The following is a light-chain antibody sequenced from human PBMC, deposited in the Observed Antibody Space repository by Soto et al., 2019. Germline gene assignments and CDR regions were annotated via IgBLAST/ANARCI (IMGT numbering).Light chain of an antibody. J-gene: IGKJ1*01. CDR3: QHYNSYPPWT. CDR1: QSINSW. Sequence: DIQMTQSPSPLSPSVGDRVTIISRASQSINSWLACYHQEPGKAPKLLIYKASSLESGVPSRFSGSGSGTEFTLTISSLQPDDFATYYCQHYNSYPPWTFGQGTKVEIK. V-gene: IGKV1-5*03. CDR2: KAS.